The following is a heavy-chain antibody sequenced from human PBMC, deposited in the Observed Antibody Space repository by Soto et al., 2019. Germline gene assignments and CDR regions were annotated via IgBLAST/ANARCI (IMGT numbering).Heavy chain of an antibody. CDR2: ISAYNGNT. Sequence: ASVKVSCKASGGTFSSYSISWVRQAPGQGLEWMGWISAYNGNTNYAQKLQGRVTMTTDTSTSTAYMELRSLRSDDTAVYYCARDYDILTGPRTGFDYWGQGTLVTVSS. CDR1: GGTFSSYS. J-gene: IGHJ4*02. V-gene: IGHV1-18*01. D-gene: IGHD3-9*01. CDR3: ARDYDILTGPRTGFDY.